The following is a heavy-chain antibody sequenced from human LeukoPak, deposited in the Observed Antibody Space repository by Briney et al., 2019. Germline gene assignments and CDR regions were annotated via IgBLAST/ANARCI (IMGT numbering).Heavy chain of an antibody. D-gene: IGHD6-13*01. CDR1: GGSISSGGYY. Sequence: SETLSLTCTVSGGSISSGGYYWSWIRQHPGKGLEWIGYIYYSGSTYYNPSLKSRVTISVDTSKNQFSLKLSSVTAADTAVYYCAKGGRGAADGYVFDIWGQGTMVTVSS. CDR3: AKGGRGAADGYVFDI. J-gene: IGHJ3*02. V-gene: IGHV4-31*03. CDR2: IYYSGST.